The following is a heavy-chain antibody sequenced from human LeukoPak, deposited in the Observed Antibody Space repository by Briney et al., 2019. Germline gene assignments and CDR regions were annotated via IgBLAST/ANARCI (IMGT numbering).Heavy chain of an antibody. CDR3: AKDLEVVDTCYFDY. V-gene: IGHV3-23*01. CDR2: ISGSGGST. J-gene: IGHJ4*02. Sequence: SGGSLRLSCAASGFTFSSYAMSWVRQAPGKGLEWVSAISGSGGSTYYADSVKGRFTISRDNSKNTLYLQMNSLRAEDTAVYYCAKDLEVVDTCYFDYWGQGTLVTVSS. D-gene: IGHD3-22*01. CDR1: GFTFSSYA.